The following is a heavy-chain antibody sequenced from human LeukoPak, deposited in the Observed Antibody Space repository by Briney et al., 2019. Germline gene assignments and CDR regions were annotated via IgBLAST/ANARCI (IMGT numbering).Heavy chain of an antibody. CDR3: ASPYPGIAAAANSYCYGMDV. J-gene: IGHJ6*02. CDR1: GYTYTTYA. Sequence: ASVKVSCKTSGYTYTTYAIHWVRQAPGQRPEWMGWINAGNGNTKYSEKFQGRVTITRDTSASTAYMEVSSLRSEDTAVYYCASPYPGIAAAANSYCYGMDVWGQGTTVTVSS. V-gene: IGHV1-3*01. CDR2: INAGNGNT. D-gene: IGHD6-13*01.